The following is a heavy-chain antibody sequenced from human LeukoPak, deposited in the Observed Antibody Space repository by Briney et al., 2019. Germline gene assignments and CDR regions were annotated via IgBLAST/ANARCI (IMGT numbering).Heavy chain of an antibody. Sequence: GGSLRLSCAASGFIFSSYWMSWVRQAPGKGLEWVANIKQDESEKFYVGSVKGRFTISRDNTKNSLYLQMNSLTTEDTAVYYCAKVRWDNSGWYYLDNWGQGTLVTVSS. CDR2: IKQDESEK. D-gene: IGHD6-19*01. J-gene: IGHJ4*02. CDR1: GFIFSSYW. CDR3: AKVRWDNSGWYYLDN. V-gene: IGHV3-7*01.